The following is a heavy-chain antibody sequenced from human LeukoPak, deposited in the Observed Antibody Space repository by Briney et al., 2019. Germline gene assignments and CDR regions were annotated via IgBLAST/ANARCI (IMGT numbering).Heavy chain of an antibody. J-gene: IGHJ3*02. CDR3: TTDRGLYDSSGYYYFATDI. CDR2: IKSKSDGGTT. CDR1: GFTFSNAW. D-gene: IGHD3-22*01. Sequence: GGSLRLSCAASGFTFSNAWMNWVRQAPGKGREWVCRIKSKSDGGTTDYAAPVKDRFTSARDDSKNTLFLQMNSLKTEDTAVYYCTTDRGLYDSSGYYYFATDIWGQGTMVTVSS. V-gene: IGHV3-15*01.